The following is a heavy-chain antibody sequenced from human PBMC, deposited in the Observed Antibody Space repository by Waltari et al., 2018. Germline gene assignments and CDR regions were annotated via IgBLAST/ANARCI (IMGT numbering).Heavy chain of an antibody. Sequence: QVQLVQSGAEVKKPGSSVKVSCKASGGTFSSYAISWVRQAPGQGLEWMGGIIPIFGTANYEQKFQGRVTITTDESTSTAYMELSSLRSEDTAVYYCARERGDGYPRGLFDYWGQGTLVTVSS. D-gene: IGHD5-12*01. CDR3: ARERGDGYPRGLFDY. CDR1: GGTFSSYA. V-gene: IGHV1-69*05. J-gene: IGHJ4*02. CDR2: IIPIFGTA.